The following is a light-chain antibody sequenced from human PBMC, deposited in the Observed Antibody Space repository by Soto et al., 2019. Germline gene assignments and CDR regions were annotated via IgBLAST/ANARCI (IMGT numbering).Light chain of an antibody. J-gene: IGKJ1*01. CDR3: QQYCNWPSWT. V-gene: IGKV3-15*01. CDR2: GAS. CDR1: QSVSNF. Sequence: EKVMTQSPATLSMSPGERATLSCRASQSVSNFLAWYQQKPGQTPRLLIYGASTRATGIPARFSGSGSGTEFTLTISSLQSEDFAVYYCQQYCNWPSWTFGQGTKVEVK.